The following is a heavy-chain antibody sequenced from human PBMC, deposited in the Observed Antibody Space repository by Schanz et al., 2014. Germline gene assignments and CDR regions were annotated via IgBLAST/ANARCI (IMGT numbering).Heavy chain of an antibody. CDR1: GFAFRSYA. CDR2: ISSSSSYI. J-gene: IGHJ4*02. Sequence: AQLVESGGGVVQPGRSLRLSCAASGFAFRSYAMHWVRQAPGKGLEWVSSISSSSSYIFYADSVKGRFTISRDNAKNSLYLQMNSLRAEDTAVYYCVPMSIAAHWGQGTLVTVSS. V-gene: IGHV3-21*01. CDR3: VPMSIAAH. D-gene: IGHD6-6*01.